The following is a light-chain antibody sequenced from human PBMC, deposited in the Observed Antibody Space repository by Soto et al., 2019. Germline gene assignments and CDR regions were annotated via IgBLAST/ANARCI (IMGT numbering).Light chain of an antibody. J-gene: IGLJ2*01. V-gene: IGLV2-14*03. CDR1: SSDIGGYNF. CDR3: SSYTTTTTAV. CDR2: DVI. Sequence: QSALTQPASVSGSPGQSITIACTGSSSDIGGYNFVSWYQQHPGKAPKLMIYDVIKRPSGVSSRFAGSKSGNTASLTISGLRAEYEADCYRSSYTTTTTAVFGGGTKLTVL.